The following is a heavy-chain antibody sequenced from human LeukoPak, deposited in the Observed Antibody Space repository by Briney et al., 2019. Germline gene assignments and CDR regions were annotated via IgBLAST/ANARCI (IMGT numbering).Heavy chain of an antibody. Sequence: GGSLRLSCAASGFTVSSNYMSWVRQAPGKGLEWVSVIYSGGSTYYADSVKGRFTISRDNSKNTLYLQMNSLRAEDTAVYYRARSVEVDAFDIWGQGTMVTVSS. V-gene: IGHV3-53*01. J-gene: IGHJ3*02. D-gene: IGHD5/OR15-5a*01. CDR3: ARSVEVDAFDI. CDR1: GFTVSSNY. CDR2: IYSGGST.